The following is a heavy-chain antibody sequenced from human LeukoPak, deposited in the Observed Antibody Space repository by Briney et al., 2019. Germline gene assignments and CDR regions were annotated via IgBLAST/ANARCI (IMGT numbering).Heavy chain of an antibody. Sequence: SETLSLTCTISGGSISSYYWSWIRQTPGKGLEWIAYIYTSGSTNYDPSLKSRVTISGDTSKNQLSLQVSSVTAADTAIYYCAREGLGAAAGTFDYWGQGTLVTVSS. CDR3: AREGLGAAAGTFDY. CDR2: IYTSGST. CDR1: GGSISSYY. D-gene: IGHD6-13*01. J-gene: IGHJ4*02. V-gene: IGHV4-59*01.